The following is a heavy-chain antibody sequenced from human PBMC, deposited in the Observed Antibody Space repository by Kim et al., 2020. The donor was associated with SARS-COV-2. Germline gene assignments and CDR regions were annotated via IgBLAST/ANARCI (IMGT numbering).Heavy chain of an antibody. V-gene: IGHV6-1*01. CDR1: GDSVSSNNAA. CDR2: TFYRSKWLY. Sequence: SQTLSLTCGISGDSVSSNNAAWNWLRQSPSRGLEWLGRTFYRSKWLYDYAESVKSRVTLNPDTSKNQLSLQLNSATPEDTATYYCAREVRRAAAVRTFDYWGQGTLVTVSS. D-gene: IGHD6-13*01. CDR3: AREVRRAAAVRTFDY. J-gene: IGHJ4*02.